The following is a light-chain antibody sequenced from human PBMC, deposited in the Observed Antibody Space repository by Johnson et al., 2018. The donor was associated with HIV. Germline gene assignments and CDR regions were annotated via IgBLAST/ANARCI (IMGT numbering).Light chain of an antibody. CDR1: SSNIGNNY. CDR2: DNN. V-gene: IGLV1-51*01. Sequence: QSVLTQPPSVYAAPGQKVTISCSGSSSNIGNNYVSWYQQLPGTAPKLLIYDNNNRPSGIPDRFSGSKSGTSATLGITGLQTGDEADYYCAAWDDSLNVHYVFGTGTKVTVL. J-gene: IGLJ1*01. CDR3: AAWDDSLNVHYV.